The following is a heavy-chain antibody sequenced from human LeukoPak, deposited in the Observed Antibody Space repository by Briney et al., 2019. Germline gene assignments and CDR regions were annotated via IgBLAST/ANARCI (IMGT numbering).Heavy chain of an antibody. D-gene: IGHD3-3*01. CDR2: ISGRSSYI. Sequence: GGSLRLSCAASGFTFSSYNMKWVRQAPGMGLEWVSSISGRSSYIFYADSVKGRFTISRDNAKKSLYLQMNSLRAEDTAVYYCASGVNYFDYWGQGTLVTVSS. J-gene: IGHJ4*02. V-gene: IGHV3-21*01. CDR3: ASGVNYFDY. CDR1: GFTFSSYN.